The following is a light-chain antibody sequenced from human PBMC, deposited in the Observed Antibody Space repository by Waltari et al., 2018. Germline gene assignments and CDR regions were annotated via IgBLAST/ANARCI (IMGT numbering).Light chain of an antibody. CDR1: KLEDKY. J-gene: IGLJ2*01. V-gene: IGLV3-1*01. CDR3: QAWDSSTVV. Sequence: SYELTQPPSLSVSPGQIARITCSGDKLEDKYACWYQQKPGQSPVLVIYQDNNRPSGIPERFSGFISGNTATLTIRETQAMDEADYYCQAWDSSTVVFGGGTKLTVL. CDR2: QDN.